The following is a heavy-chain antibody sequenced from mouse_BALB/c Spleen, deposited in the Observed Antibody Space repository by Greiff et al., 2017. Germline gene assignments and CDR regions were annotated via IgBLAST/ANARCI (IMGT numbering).Heavy chain of an antibody. J-gene: IGHJ3*01. CDR3: ARVGLRRFAY. Sequence: EVKLMESGGGLVQPGGSLKLSCAASGFTFSSYGMSWVRQTPDKRLELVATINSNGGSTYYPDSVKGRFTISRDNAKNTLYLQMSSLKSEDTAMYYCARVGLRRFAYWGQGTLVTVSA. V-gene: IGHV5-6-3*01. CDR2: INSNGGST. CDR1: GFTFSSYG. D-gene: IGHD2-4*01.